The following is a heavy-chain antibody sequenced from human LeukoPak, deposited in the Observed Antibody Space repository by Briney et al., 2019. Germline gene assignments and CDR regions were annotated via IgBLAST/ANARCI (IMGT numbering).Heavy chain of an antibody. J-gene: IGHJ3*02. CDR2: IIPIFGTA. D-gene: IGHD6-13*01. CDR1: GGTFSSYA. Sequence: GASVKVSCKASGGTFSSYAISWVRQAPGQGLEWMGGIIPIFGTANYAQKFQGRVTITADESTSTAYMELSSLRSEDTAVYYCARSWLQLVQGAFDIWGQGTMVTVSS. CDR3: ARSWLQLVQGAFDI. V-gene: IGHV1-69*13.